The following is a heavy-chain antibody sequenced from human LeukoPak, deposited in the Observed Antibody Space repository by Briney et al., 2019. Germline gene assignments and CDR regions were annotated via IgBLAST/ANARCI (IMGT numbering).Heavy chain of an antibody. CDR2: IYYSGST. CDR3: ARTNWNLPKYPFDY. V-gene: IGHV4-39*01. Sequence: PSETLSLTCTVSGGSISSSSYYWGWIRQPPGKGLEWIGSIYYSGSTYYNPSLKSRVTISVDTSKNQFSLKLSSVTAADTAVYYCARTNWNLPKYPFDYWGQGTLVTVSS. D-gene: IGHD1-1*01. J-gene: IGHJ4*02. CDR1: GGSISSSSYY.